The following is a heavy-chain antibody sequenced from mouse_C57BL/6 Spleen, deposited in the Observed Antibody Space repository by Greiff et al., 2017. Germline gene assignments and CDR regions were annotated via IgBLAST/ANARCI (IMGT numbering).Heavy chain of an antibody. Sequence: VQLQQSGAELVRPGASVKLSCTASGFNIKDYYMHWVKQRPEQGLAWIGRIDPEDGDTEYAPKFKGKATMTADTSSNTADRQISDLTSEDTAVYYCTPITTVVAPFAYWGQGTLVTVSA. CDR1: GFNIKDYY. V-gene: IGHV14-1*01. CDR2: IDPEDGDT. CDR3: TPITTVVAPFAY. J-gene: IGHJ3*01. D-gene: IGHD1-1*01.